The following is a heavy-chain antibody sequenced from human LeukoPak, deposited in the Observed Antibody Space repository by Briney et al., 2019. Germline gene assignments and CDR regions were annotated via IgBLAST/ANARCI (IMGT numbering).Heavy chain of an antibody. Sequence: GGSLRLSCAASGFTFRDAWMSWVRQAPGKGLEWVGRIKSKTDGGTTDYAAPVKGRITISRDDSTNTLYLQMNSLKTEDTAVYYCTTYLGVHPLLWFGELIDYWGQGTLVTVSS. CDR1: GFTFRDAW. D-gene: IGHD3-10*01. CDR3: TTYLGVHPLLWFGELIDY. CDR2: IKSKTDGGTT. J-gene: IGHJ4*02. V-gene: IGHV3-15*01.